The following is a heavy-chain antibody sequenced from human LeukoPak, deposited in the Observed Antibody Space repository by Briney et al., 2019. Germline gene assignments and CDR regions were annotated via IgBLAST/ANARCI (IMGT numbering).Heavy chain of an antibody. D-gene: IGHD6-19*01. CDR2: ISGSGGST. V-gene: IGHV3-23*01. J-gene: IGHJ4*02. CDR3: AKETGSSGWIFDY. Sequence: GGSLRLSCAAAGFNFSTHAMSWVRQAPGKGLEWVSAISGSGGSTYYADSVKGRFTFPRDTSKNTLYLQMNSLRAEDTAVYYCAKETGSSGWIFDYWGQGTLVTVSS. CDR1: GFNFSTHA.